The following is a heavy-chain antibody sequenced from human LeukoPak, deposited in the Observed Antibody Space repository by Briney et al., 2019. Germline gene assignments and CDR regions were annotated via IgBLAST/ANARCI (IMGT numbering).Heavy chain of an antibody. J-gene: IGHJ5*02. CDR2: INHRGST. D-gene: IGHD2-15*01. V-gene: IGHV4-34*01. CDR3: ARGGNIVVVVAATRNWFDP. Sequence: PSETLSLTCAVYGGSFSGYYWSWIRQPPGKGLEWIGEINHRGSTNYNPSLKSRVTISVDTSKNQFSLKLSSVTAADAAVYYCARGGNIVVVVAATRNWFDPWGQGTLVTVSS. CDR1: GGSFSGYY.